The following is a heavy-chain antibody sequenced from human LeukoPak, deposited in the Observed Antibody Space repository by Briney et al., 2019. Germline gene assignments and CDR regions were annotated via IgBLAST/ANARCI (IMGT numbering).Heavy chain of an antibody. D-gene: IGHD3-10*01. CDR2: IYYSGST. Sequence: SQTLSLTCTVSGGSIGSGGYYWSWIRQHPGKGLEWIGYIYYSGSTYYNPSLKSRVTISVDTSKNQFSLKLSSVTAADTAVYYCARRSTYYYGSGSHADFDYWGQGTLVTVSS. CDR3: ARRSTYYYGSGSHADFDY. CDR1: GGSIGSGGYY. J-gene: IGHJ4*02. V-gene: IGHV4-31*03.